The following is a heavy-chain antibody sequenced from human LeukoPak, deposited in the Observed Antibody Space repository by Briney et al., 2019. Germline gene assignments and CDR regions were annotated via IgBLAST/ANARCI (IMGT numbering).Heavy chain of an antibody. D-gene: IGHD3-10*01. Sequence: SETLSLTCTVSGVSISSGGYYWSWIRQHPGKGLEWIGYNDYSTSSNYNPYLKSRITISVATTKNQFSLKLSSVTAADTAVYYCARTGLLWFGESGAFDIWGQGTMVTVSS. CDR2: NDYSTSS. V-gene: IGHV4-61*08. CDR1: GVSISSGGYY. J-gene: IGHJ3*02. CDR3: ARTGLLWFGESGAFDI.